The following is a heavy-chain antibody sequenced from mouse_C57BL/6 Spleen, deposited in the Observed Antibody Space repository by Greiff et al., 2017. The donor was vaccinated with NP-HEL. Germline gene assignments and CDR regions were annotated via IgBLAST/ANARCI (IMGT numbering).Heavy chain of an antibody. D-gene: IGHD1-1*01. Sequence: QVQLQQPGAELVKPGASVKLSCKASGYTFTSYWMQWVKQRPGQGLEWIGEIDPSDSYTNYNQKFKGKATLTVDTSSSTAYMQLSSLTSEDSAVYYCARRYYGSSYVWYFDVWGTGTTVTVSS. CDR1: GYTFTSYW. CDR2: IDPSDSYT. CDR3: ARRYYGSSYVWYFDV. J-gene: IGHJ1*03. V-gene: IGHV1-50*01.